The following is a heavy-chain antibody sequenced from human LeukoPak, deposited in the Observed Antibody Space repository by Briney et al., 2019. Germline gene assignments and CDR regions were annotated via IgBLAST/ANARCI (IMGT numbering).Heavy chain of an antibody. Sequence: GGSLRLSCAASGFTFSSYAMSWVRQAPGKGLEWVSAFSGSGGGTYYADSVKGRFTISRDNSKNTLYLQMNSLRAEDTALYYCARRAGAYSHPYDYWGQGTLVTVSS. CDR1: GFTFSSYA. V-gene: IGHV3-23*01. D-gene: IGHD4/OR15-4a*01. CDR3: ARRAGAYSHPYDY. J-gene: IGHJ4*02. CDR2: FSGSGGGT.